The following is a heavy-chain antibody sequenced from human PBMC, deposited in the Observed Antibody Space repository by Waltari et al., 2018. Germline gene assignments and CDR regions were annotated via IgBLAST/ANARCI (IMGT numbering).Heavy chain of an antibody. CDR1: RGSISSTL. Sequence: QVLLEEPGPGLVKPSETLSLTCTVARGSISSTLWTWIRQSPGKGLEWIGNIDYPGSTRYNPSLQSRVTISVDTSKMQFSLRLDSVTAADTAVYYCARFIRGRYFDYWGQGSLATVSS. CDR3: ARFIRGRYFDY. J-gene: IGHJ4*02. D-gene: IGHD3-10*01. V-gene: IGHV4-59*01. CDR2: IDYPGST.